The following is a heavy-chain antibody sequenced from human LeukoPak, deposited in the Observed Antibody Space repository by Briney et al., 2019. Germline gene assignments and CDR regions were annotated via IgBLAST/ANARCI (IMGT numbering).Heavy chain of an antibody. CDR2: ISAYNGNT. Sequence: ASVKVSCKASGYTFTSYGISWVRQAPGQGLEWMGWISAYNGNTNYAQKLQGRVTMTTDTSTSTAYMELRSLRSDDTAVYYCAREVGYCSSTSCPTFDIWGQGTMVTVSS. D-gene: IGHD2-2*01. CDR1: GYTFTSYG. J-gene: IGHJ3*02. CDR3: AREVGYCSSTSCPTFDI. V-gene: IGHV1-18*01.